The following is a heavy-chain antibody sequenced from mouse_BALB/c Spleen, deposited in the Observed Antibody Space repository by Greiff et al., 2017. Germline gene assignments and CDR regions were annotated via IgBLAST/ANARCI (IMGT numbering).Heavy chain of an antibody. Sequence: QVQLKESGPGLVAPSQSLSITCTVSGFSLTSYGVHWVRQPPGKGLEWLGVIWAGGSTNYNSALMSRLSISKDNSKSQVFLKMNSLQTDDTAMYYCARDTVVDWYFDVWGAGTTVTVSS. CDR2: IWAGGST. D-gene: IGHD1-1*01. J-gene: IGHJ1*01. CDR3: ARDTVVDWYFDV. CDR1: GFSLTSYG. V-gene: IGHV2-9*02.